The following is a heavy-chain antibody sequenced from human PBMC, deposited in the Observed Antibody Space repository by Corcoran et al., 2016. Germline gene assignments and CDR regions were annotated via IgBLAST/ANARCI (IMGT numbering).Heavy chain of an antibody. D-gene: IGHD3-22*01. CDR1: GGTFSSYA. CDR2: INPSGGST. J-gene: IGHJ4*02. V-gene: IGHV1-46*01. Sequence: QVQLVQSGAEVKKPGSSVKVSCKASGGTFSSYAISWVRQAPGQGLEWMGIINPSGGSTSYAQKFQGRVTITRDTSTSTVYMELSSLRSEDTAVYYWARTLYDSSGYYPYWGQGTLGTVSS. CDR3: ARTLYDSSGYYPY.